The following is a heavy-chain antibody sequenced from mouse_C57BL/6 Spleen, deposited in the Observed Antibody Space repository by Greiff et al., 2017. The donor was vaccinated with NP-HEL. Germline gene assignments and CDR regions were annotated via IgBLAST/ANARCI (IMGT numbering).Heavy chain of an antibody. CDR3: ARGNGYYPSYAMDY. D-gene: IGHD2-3*01. Sequence: QVQLKQPGAELVRPGSSVKLSCKASGYTFTSYWMDWVKQRPGQGLEWIGNIYPSDSETHYNQKFKDKATLTVDKSSSTAYMQLSSLTSEDAAVYYCARGNGYYPSYAMDYWGQGTSVTVSS. J-gene: IGHJ4*01. CDR1: GYTFTSYW. V-gene: IGHV1-61*01. CDR2: IYPSDSET.